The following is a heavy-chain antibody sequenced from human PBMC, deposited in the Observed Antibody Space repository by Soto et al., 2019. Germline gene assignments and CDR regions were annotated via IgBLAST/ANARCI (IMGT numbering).Heavy chain of an antibody. CDR2: IYPGDSDT. V-gene: IGHV5-51*01. J-gene: IGHJ5*02. Sequence: PXESLKISCKGSGYSFTSYWIGWVGQIPGKGLEWMGIIYPGDSDTRYSPSFQGQVTISADKSISTAYLQWSSLKASDTAMYYCARLADYYAGSVYSFSYNWFDPWGQGTLVTVSS. CDR3: ARLADYYAGSVYSFSYNWFDP. D-gene: IGHD3-22*01. CDR1: GYSFTSYW.